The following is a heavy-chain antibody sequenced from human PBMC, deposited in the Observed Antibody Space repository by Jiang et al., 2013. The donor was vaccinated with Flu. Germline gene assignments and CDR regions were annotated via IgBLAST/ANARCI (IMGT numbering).Heavy chain of an antibody. J-gene: IGHJ4*02. CDR1: GFSLSDPTMG. D-gene: IGHD2-21*02. CDR2: FFSKDEK. CDR3: ARMRYDCGGDCYWTFDF. Sequence: VKPTQTLTLTCTVSGFSLSDPTMGCGLDPSAPQGRPCSCLHTFFSKDEKSYSTSLRRRLTISKDTSKSHVVLTMTNLDRADTATYYCARMRYDCGGDCYWTFDFWGQGTLVTVST. V-gene: IGHV2-26*01.